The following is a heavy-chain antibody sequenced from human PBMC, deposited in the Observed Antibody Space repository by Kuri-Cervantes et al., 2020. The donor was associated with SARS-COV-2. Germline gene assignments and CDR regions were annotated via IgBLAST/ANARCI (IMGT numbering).Heavy chain of an antibody. Sequence: LSLTCAASGFTFSSYAMHWVRQAPGKGLEWVAVISYDGSNKYYADSVKGRFTISRDNSKNTLYLQMGSLRAEDMAVYYCARTEYGDYAKVDVWGKGTTVTVSS. CDR3: ARTEYGDYAKVDV. V-gene: IGHV3-30*14. CDR1: GFTFSSYA. J-gene: IGHJ6*04. D-gene: IGHD4-17*01. CDR2: ISYDGSNK.